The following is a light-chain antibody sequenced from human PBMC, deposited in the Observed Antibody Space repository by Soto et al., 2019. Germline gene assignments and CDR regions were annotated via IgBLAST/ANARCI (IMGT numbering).Light chain of an antibody. Sequence: EKVMTQSPATLSMSPGERATLSCRASQSVNSYLAWYQQKPGQAPRLLIYGASTRATVIPARFSGSGSGTEFTLTISSLQSEDFAVYYCQQYTNWPSWTFGQGTKVEIK. V-gene: IGKV3-15*01. CDR2: GAS. CDR3: QQYTNWPSWT. J-gene: IGKJ1*01. CDR1: QSVNSY.